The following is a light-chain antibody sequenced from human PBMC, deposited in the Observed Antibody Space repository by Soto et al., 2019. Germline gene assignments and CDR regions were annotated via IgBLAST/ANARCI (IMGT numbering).Light chain of an antibody. J-gene: IGLJ1*01. CDR1: SSDFGGYNY. Sequence: HSVLTQLASVSGSPGQSITISCTGTSSDFGGYNYVSWYQQHPGKAPKLMIYEVSNRPSGVSNRFSGSKSGNTASLSLSGLQAEDEANYYCRSYESSNTLVFGTGTKVTVL. V-gene: IGLV2-14*01. CDR2: EVS. CDR3: RSYESSNTLV.